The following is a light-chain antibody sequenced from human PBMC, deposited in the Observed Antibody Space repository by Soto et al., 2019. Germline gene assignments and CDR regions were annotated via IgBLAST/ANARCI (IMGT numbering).Light chain of an antibody. CDR2: GAT. J-gene: IGKJ3*01. CDR3: QQYGASRCT. CDR1: RHVYINA. V-gene: IGKV3-20*01. Sequence: VVLTQSPATLSLSPGEPATLSCRASRHVYINALAWYQQQPGRPRTLLIYGATTRATGIPDRFSATGCGTDFSLTISSGEPEDFAVDYCQQYGASRCTFGPGTRVEI.